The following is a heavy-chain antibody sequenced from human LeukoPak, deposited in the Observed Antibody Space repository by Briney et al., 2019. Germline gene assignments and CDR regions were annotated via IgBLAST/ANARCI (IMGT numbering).Heavy chain of an antibody. CDR3: ASEGDAFDI. J-gene: IGHJ3*02. Sequence: SETLSLTCAVYGGSFSGYYWSWIRQPPGKGLEWIGEINHSGSTNYNPSLKSRVTISVDKSKNQFSLKLSSVTAADTAVYYCASEGDAFDIWGQGTMVTVSS. CDR1: GGSFSGYY. CDR2: INHSGST. V-gene: IGHV4-34*01.